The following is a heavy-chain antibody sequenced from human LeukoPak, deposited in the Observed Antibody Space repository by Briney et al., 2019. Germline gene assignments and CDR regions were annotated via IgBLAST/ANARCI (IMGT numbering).Heavy chain of an antibody. CDR1: GGSISSSSYS. CDR3: ARLWGIAVAGIHSYYFDY. CDR2: IYYSGST. D-gene: IGHD6-19*01. Sequence: SETLSLTCTVSGGSISSSSYSWGWIRQPPGKGLEWIGSIYYSGSTYYNPSLKSRVTISVDTSKNQFSLKLSSVTAADTAVYYCARLWGIAVAGIHSYYFDYWGQGTLVTVSS. J-gene: IGHJ4*02. V-gene: IGHV4-39*01.